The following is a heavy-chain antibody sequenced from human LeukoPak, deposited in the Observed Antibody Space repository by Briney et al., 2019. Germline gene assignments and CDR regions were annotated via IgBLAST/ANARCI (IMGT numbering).Heavy chain of an antibody. V-gene: IGHV3-11*01. Sequence: GGSLRLSCAASGFTFSDYYMSWIRQAPGKGLEWVSYISSSGSTKYYADSVKGRFTISRDNAKNSLYLQMNSLRAEDTAVYYCAKQSRSSGWYPIDYWGQGTLVTVSS. CDR3: AKQSRSSGWYPIDY. CDR2: ISSSGSTK. D-gene: IGHD6-19*01. CDR1: GFTFSDYY. J-gene: IGHJ4*02.